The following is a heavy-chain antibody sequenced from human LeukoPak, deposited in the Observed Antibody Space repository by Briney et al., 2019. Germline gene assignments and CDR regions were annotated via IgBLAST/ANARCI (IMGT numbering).Heavy chain of an antibody. Sequence: SKTLSLTCTVSGGSISSYYWSWIRQPPGKGLEWIGSVYDSGETYFNPSLMSRVTMSVDRSKSQFSLKLNSVTAADTAVYYCARDFDGDHDQDAFDMWGQGTLVTVSS. J-gene: IGHJ3*02. CDR3: ARDFDGDHDQDAFDM. D-gene: IGHD4-17*01. V-gene: IGHV4-59*12. CDR1: GGSISSYY. CDR2: VYDSGET.